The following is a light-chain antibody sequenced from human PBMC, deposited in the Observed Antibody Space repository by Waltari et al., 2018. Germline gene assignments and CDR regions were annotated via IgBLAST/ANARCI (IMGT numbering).Light chain of an antibody. CDR1: QSISSN. CDR3: QQSYSTPYT. J-gene: IGKJ2*01. Sequence: LQMTQSPPSLSASVGDRVTITCRSSQSISSNLNWYQQKPGKAHKLLIYAASSLQSGVPSRFSGSGSGTDFTLTISSLQPEDFATDYCQQSYSTPYTFGQGTKLEIK. CDR2: AAS. V-gene: IGKV1-39*01.